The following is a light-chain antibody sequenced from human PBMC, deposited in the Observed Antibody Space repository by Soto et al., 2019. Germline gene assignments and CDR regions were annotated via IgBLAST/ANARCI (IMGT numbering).Light chain of an antibody. Sequence: ELVLTQSPATLSLSPGERATLSCRASQRVSSYLAWYQQKPGQAPRLLIYDASNRATGIPARFSGSGSVTDFTLTISSLEPEDFAVYYCQQRVTFGQGTRLEMK. J-gene: IGKJ5*01. CDR1: QRVSSY. CDR2: DAS. V-gene: IGKV3-11*01. CDR3: QQRVT.